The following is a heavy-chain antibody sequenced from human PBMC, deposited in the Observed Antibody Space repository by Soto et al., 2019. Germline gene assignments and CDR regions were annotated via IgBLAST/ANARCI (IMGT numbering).Heavy chain of an antibody. Sequence: SETLSLTCTVSGGSISSGGYYWSWIRQHPGKGLEWIGYIYYSGSTYYNPSLKSRVTISVDTSKNQFSLKLSSVTAADTAVYYCARVPYIAAAGTLRFLFDYWGQGTLVTVSS. CDR1: GGSISSGGYY. J-gene: IGHJ4*02. V-gene: IGHV4-31*03. CDR2: IYYSGST. CDR3: ARVPYIAAAGTLRFLFDY. D-gene: IGHD6-13*01.